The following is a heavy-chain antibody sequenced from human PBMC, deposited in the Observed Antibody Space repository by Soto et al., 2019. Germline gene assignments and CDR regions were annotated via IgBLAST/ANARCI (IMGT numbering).Heavy chain of an antibody. J-gene: IGHJ4*02. CDR1: GGSISSYY. D-gene: IGHD6-13*01. Sequence: SETLSLTCTVPGGSISSYYWSWIRQPPGKGLEWIGYIYYSVSTNYNPSLKSRVTISVDTSKNQFSLKLSSVTAADTAVYYCARVSSSWGLVNYFDYWGQGTLVTVSS. CDR3: ARVSSSWGLVNYFDY. CDR2: IYYSVST. V-gene: IGHV4-59*01.